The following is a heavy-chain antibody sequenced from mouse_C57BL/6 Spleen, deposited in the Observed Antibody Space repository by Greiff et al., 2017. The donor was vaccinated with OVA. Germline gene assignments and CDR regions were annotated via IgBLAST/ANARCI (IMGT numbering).Heavy chain of an antibody. V-gene: IGHV1-26*01. CDR1: GYTFTDYY. D-gene: IGHD4-1*01. CDR2: INPNNGGT. J-gene: IGHJ2*01. Sequence: EVKLQQSGPELVKPGASVKISCKASGYTFTDYYMNWVKQSHGKSLEWIGDINPNNGGTSYNQKFKGKATLTVDKSSSTAYMELRSLTSEDSAVYYCANWYYFDYWGQGTTLTVSS. CDR3: ANWYYFDY.